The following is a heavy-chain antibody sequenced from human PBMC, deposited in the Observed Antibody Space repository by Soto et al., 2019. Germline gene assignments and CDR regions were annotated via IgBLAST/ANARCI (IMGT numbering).Heavy chain of an antibody. Sequence: ETLCATCPVPGGSISSSSYYWGWIRQPPGKGLEWIGSIYYSGSTYYNPSLKSRVTISVDTSKNQFSLKLSSVTAADTAVYYCARHIERFVIMVYATICWFDPWGQGTLVTVSS. CDR2: IYYSGST. J-gene: IGHJ5*02. D-gene: IGHD2-8*01. V-gene: IGHV4-39*01. CDR3: ARHIERFVIMVYATICWFDP. CDR1: GGSISSSSYY.